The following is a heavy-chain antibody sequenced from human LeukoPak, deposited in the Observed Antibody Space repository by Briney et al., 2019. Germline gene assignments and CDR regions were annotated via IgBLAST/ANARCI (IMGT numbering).Heavy chain of an antibody. J-gene: IGHJ4*02. Sequence: GGSLRLSCAASGFTFSSYGMHWVRQAPGKGLEWVAVIWYDGSNKYYADSVKGRFTISRDNSKNTLYLQMNSLRAEDTAVYYCARVARYSSGWFYFDYWGQGTLVTVSS. D-gene: IGHD6-19*01. CDR3: ARVARYSSGWFYFDY. V-gene: IGHV3-33*01. CDR2: IWYDGSNK. CDR1: GFTFSSYG.